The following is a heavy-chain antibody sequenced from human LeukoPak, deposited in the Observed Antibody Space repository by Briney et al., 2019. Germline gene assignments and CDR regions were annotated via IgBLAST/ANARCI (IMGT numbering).Heavy chain of an antibody. Sequence: GSLRLSCTASGFTFGDYAITWVRQAPGMGLEWVGFIRSKGYGGTTEYAASVKGRFTISRDDSKSIAYLQMNSLKTEDTAVYYCTRMLCTNGICYFDYWGQGTLVTVSS. D-gene: IGHD2-8*01. V-gene: IGHV3-49*04. CDR3: TRMLCTNGICYFDY. J-gene: IGHJ4*02. CDR1: GFTFGDYA. CDR2: IRSKGYGGTT.